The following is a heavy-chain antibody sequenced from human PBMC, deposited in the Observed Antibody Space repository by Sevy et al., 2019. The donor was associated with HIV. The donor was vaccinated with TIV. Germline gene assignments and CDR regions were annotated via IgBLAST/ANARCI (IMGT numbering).Heavy chain of an antibody. CDR2: ISSSSSYI. CDR1: GFTLSSYS. V-gene: IGHV3-21*01. CDR3: ARGPRGAAAADFDY. Sequence: GGSLRLSCAASGFTLSSYSMNWVRQAPGKGLEWVSSISSSSSYIYYADSVKGRFTISRDNAKNSLYLQMNSLRAEDTAVYYCARGPRGAAAADFDYWGQGPLVTVSS. D-gene: IGHD6-13*01. J-gene: IGHJ4*02.